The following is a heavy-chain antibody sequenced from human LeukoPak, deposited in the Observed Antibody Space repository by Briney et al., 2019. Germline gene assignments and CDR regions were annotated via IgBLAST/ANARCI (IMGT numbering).Heavy chain of an antibody. CDR3: AREGIAAGGTGPDY. CDR1: GGSISSGDYY. D-gene: IGHD6-13*01. Sequence: SETLSLTCTVSGGSISSGDYYWSWTRLPPGKGLEWSGYIYYSGSTYYNPSLKSRVTISVDTSKNQFSLKLSSVTAADTAVYYCAREGIAAGGTGPDYWGQGTLVTVSS. CDR2: IYYSGST. J-gene: IGHJ4*02. V-gene: IGHV4-30-4*08.